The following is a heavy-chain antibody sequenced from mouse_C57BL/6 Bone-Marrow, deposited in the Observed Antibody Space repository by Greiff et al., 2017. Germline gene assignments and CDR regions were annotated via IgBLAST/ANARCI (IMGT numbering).Heavy chain of an antibody. J-gene: IGHJ4*01. CDR1: GYTFTSYW. CDR3: ARIYDYDGYYAMYY. D-gene: IGHD2-4*01. Sequence: QVQLQQPGAELVKPGASVKLSCKASGYTFTSYWMHWVKQRPGRGLEWIGRIDPSSGGTKYNEKFKSKATLTVDKPSSTAYMQLSSLTSEDSAVYDCARIYDYDGYYAMYYWGQVASVTVSS. V-gene: IGHV1-72*01. CDR2: IDPSSGGT.